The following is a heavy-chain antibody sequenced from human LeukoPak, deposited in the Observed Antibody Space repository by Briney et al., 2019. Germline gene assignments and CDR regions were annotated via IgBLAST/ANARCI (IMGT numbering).Heavy chain of an antibody. CDR3: ARAMPAADAFDI. CDR1: RFTFSSYW. Sequence: GGSLRLSCAASRFTFSSYWMYWVRRAPGGGLVWVSRINSDGSSTSYADSVKGRFTISRDNAKNTLYLQMNSLRAEDTAVYYCARAMPAADAFDIWGQGTMVTVSS. J-gene: IGHJ3*02. D-gene: IGHD6-13*01. CDR2: INSDGSST. V-gene: IGHV3-74*01.